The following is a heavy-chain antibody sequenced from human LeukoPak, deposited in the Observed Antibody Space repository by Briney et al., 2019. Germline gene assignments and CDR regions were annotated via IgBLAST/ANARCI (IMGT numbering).Heavy chain of an antibody. Sequence: PSGTLSLTCAVSGGSINSSNWWSWVRQPPGKGLEWIGEIYHSGSTIYNPSLKSRVTISVDKSKNKFSLNLNSVTAADTGVYYCAAVTPEWLASDGFDIWGQGTMVTVSS. J-gene: IGHJ3*02. V-gene: IGHV4-4*02. D-gene: IGHD6-19*01. CDR3: AAVTPEWLASDGFDI. CDR1: GGSINSSNW. CDR2: IYHSGST.